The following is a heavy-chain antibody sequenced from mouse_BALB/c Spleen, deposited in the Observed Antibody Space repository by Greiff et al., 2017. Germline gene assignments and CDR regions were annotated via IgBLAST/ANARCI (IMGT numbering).Heavy chain of an antibody. CDR1: GFSLTSYG. J-gene: IGHJ3*01. D-gene: IGHD2-4*01. Sequence: VQLVESGPGLVQPSQSLSITCTVSGFSLTSYGVHWVRQSPGKGLEWLGVIWSGGSTDYNAAFISRLSISKDNSKSQVFFKMNSLQANDTAIYYCARRGITTAWFAYWGQGTLVTVSA. CDR2: IWSGGST. V-gene: IGHV2-2*02. CDR3: ARRGITTAWFAY.